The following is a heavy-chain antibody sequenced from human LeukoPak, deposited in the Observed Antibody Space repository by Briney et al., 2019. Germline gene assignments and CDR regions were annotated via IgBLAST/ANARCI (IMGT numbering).Heavy chain of an antibody. V-gene: IGHV4-34*01. CDR1: GGSFSGYY. CDR2: INHSGST. CDR3: ARGTTIYYYDSSGYYLPPGFDY. D-gene: IGHD3-22*01. Sequence: SETLSLTCAVYGGSFSGYYWSWIRQPPGKGLEWIGEINHSGSTNYNPFLKSRVTISVDTSKNQFSLKLSSATAADTAVYYCARGTTIYYYDSSGYYLPPGFDYWGQGTLVTVSS. J-gene: IGHJ4*02.